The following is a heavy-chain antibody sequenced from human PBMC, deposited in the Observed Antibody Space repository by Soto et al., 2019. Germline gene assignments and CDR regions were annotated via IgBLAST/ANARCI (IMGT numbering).Heavy chain of an antibody. V-gene: IGHV3-21*06. J-gene: IGHJ4*02. CDR3: VRGKVGSGSYAFDS. Sequence: PGGSLRLSCEGSGFTFSTYGMNWVRQAPGKGLEWVSSISSGSSYIYYADSVKGRFTISRDNAKNSVHLQMNSLRAEDTAVYYCVRGKVGSGSYAFDSWGPGTLVTVSS. D-gene: IGHD3-10*01. CDR1: GFTFSTYG. CDR2: ISSGSSYI.